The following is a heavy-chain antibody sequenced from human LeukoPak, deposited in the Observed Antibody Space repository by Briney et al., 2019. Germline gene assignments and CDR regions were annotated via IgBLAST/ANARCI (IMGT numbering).Heavy chain of an antibody. CDR3: ARPKTETGYDAFNI. Sequence: GESLKISCKGSGYNFTNYWIGWVRQMPGKGLEWMGIIYPGDSDTRYSPSFQGQVTISDDKSISTAYLQWSSLKASDTAMYYCARPKTETGYDAFNIWGQGTMVTVSS. D-gene: IGHD2-15*01. V-gene: IGHV5-51*01. CDR1: GYNFTNYW. CDR2: IYPGDSDT. J-gene: IGHJ3*02.